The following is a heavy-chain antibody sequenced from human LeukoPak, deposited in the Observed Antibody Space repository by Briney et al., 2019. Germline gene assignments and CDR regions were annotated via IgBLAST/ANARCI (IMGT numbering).Heavy chain of an antibody. D-gene: IGHD3-9*01. Sequence: GGSLRLSCAASGFTFSSYWMHWVRQAPGKGLEWVSIIYSGGSTYYADSVKGRFTISRDNSKNTLYLQMNSLRAEDTAVYYCARLNILTGYYFDPWGQGTLVTVSS. CDR3: ARLNILTGYYFDP. J-gene: IGHJ5*02. CDR1: GFTFSSYW. V-gene: IGHV3-53*01. CDR2: IYSGGST.